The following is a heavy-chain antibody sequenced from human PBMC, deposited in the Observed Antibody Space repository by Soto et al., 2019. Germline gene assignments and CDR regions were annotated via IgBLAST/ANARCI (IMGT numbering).Heavy chain of an antibody. D-gene: IGHD6-19*01. J-gene: IGHJ6*02. CDR1: GYSFTSYW. CDR2: IDPSDSYT. Sequence: GESLKISCKGSGYSFTSYWISWVRQMPGKGLEWMGRIDPSDSYTNYSPSFQGHVTISADKSISTAYLQWSSLKASDTAMYYCARQGSGWPDYYYYGMDVWGQGTTVT. CDR3: ARQGSGWPDYYYYGMDV. V-gene: IGHV5-10-1*01.